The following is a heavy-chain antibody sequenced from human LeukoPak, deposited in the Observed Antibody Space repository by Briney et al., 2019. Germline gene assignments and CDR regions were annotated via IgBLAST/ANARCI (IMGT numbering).Heavy chain of an antibody. CDR2: IYHSGST. CDR3: ARRGQLWAFGP. CDR1: GYSISSGYY. D-gene: IGHD5-18*01. J-gene: IGHJ5*02. V-gene: IGHV4-38-2*02. Sequence: SETLSLTCTVSGYSISSGYYWGWIRQPPGKGLEWIGSIYHSGSTYYNPSLKSRVTISVDTSKNQFSLKLSSVTAADTAVYYCARRGQLWAFGPWGQGTLVTVSS.